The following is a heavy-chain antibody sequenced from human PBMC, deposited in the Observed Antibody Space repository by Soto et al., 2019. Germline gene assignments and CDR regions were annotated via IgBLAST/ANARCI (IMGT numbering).Heavy chain of an antibody. D-gene: IGHD3-3*01. CDR3: TKDDYDFWSGYFSF. Sequence: GGSLRLSCSASGFTFSNHAMNWVRQSPGKGLEWVSGITASGGEAYYADSVRGRFTISRDNSKNTLSLQMTGLRGEDSARYYCTKDDYDFWSGYFSFWGQGNPVTVSS. V-gene: IGHV3-23*01. CDR2: ITASGGEA. CDR1: GFTFSNHA. J-gene: IGHJ4*01.